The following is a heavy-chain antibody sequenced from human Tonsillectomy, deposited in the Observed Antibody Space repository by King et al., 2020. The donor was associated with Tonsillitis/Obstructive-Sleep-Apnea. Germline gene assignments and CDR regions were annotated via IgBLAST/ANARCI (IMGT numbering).Heavy chain of an antibody. J-gene: IGHJ4*02. CDR2: IYYSGST. V-gene: IGHV4-59*01. D-gene: IGHD2-2*02. CDR3: ARGGYCSSTSCYTGYIDY. CDR1: GGSISSYY. Sequence: VQLQESGPGLVKPSETLSLTCTVSGGSISSYYWSWIRQPPGKGLEWIGYIYYSGSTNYNPSLKSRVTISVDTSKNQFSLKLSSVTAADTAVYYCARGGYCSSTSCYTGYIDYWGQGTLVTVSS.